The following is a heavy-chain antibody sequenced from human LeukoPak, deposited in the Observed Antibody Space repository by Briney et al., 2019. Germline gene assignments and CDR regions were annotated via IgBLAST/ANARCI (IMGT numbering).Heavy chain of an antibody. Sequence: GGSLRLSCAASGFTFDDYAMLWVRQAPGKGLVWVSGISWNSGSIGYADSVKGRFTSSRDNAKNSLYLQMNSLRAEDTALYYCAKGDPVAAGDYWGQGTLVTVSS. CDR1: GFTFDDYA. CDR2: ISWNSGSI. V-gene: IGHV3-9*01. J-gene: IGHJ4*02. D-gene: IGHD6-13*01. CDR3: AKGDPVAAGDY.